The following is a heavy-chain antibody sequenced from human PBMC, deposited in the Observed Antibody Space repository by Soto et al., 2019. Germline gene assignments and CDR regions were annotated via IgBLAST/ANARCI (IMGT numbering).Heavy chain of an antibody. CDR2: ITFSGGDK. CDR1: GFTFGSFA. J-gene: IGHJ4*02. Sequence: GSLRLSCAASGFTFGSFAMTWVRQAPGKGLEGVSVITFSGGDKLYADSVKGRFTISRDNSKNILYLQMTGLRDEDAAIYYCAKTSGESYPESRVFDSWGRGTRVTVSS. CDR3: AKTSGESYPESRVFDS. V-gene: IGHV3-23*01. D-gene: IGHD3-10*01.